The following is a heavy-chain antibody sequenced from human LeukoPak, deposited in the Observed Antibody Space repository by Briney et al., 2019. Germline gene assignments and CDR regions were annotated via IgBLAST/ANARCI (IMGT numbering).Heavy chain of an antibody. CDR3: ARHTYYDILTGYLAAFDI. D-gene: IGHD3-9*01. V-gene: IGHV4-61*02. J-gene: IGHJ3*02. CDR2: IYTSGST. CDR1: GGSISSGSYY. Sequence: SETLSLTCTVSGGSISSGSYYWSWIRQPAGKGLEWIGRIYTSGSTNYNPSLKSRVTISVDTSKNQFSLKLSSVTAADTAVYYCARHTYYDILTGYLAAFDIWGQGTMVTVSS.